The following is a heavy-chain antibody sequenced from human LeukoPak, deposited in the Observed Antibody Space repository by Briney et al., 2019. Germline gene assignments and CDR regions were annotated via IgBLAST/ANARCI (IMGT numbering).Heavy chain of an antibody. J-gene: IGHJ4*02. D-gene: IGHD3-10*01. CDR2: INHSGST. CDR1: GGSFSGYY. V-gene: IGHV4-34*01. Sequence: KPSETLSLTCAVYGGSFSGYYWSWIRQPPGKGLEWIGEINHSGSTNYNPSLKSRVTISVDTSKNQFSPKLSSVTAADTAVYYCAREIGSYTYWGQGTLVTVSS. CDR3: AREIGSYTY.